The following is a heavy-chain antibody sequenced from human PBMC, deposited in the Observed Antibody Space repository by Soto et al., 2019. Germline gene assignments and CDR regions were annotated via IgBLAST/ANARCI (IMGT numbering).Heavy chain of an antibody. V-gene: IGHV7-4-1*01. CDR1: GYTFTSYA. CDR2: INTNTGNP. J-gene: IGHJ6*02. CDR3: ARVALPHYDFWSGYYLGYYSGMDV. Sequence: QVQLVQSGSELKKPGASVKVSCKASGYTFTSYAMNWVRQAPGQGLEWMGWINTNTGNPTYAQGFTGRFVFSLDTSVSSAYLQIFSLKAEDTAVYYCARVALPHYDFWSGYYLGYYSGMDVWGQGTTVTVS. D-gene: IGHD3-3*01.